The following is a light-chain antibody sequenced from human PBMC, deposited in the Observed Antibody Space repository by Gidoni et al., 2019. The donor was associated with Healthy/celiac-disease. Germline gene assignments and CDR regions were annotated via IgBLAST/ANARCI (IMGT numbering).Light chain of an antibody. CDR2: WAS. Sequence: DIVMTQSPASLPVSLGERATINCKSSQSVLYSSNNKNYLAWYQQKPGQPPKLLIYWASTRESGVPDRFSGSGSGTDFTLTISSLQAEDVAVYYCQQYYSTPLTFGGXTKVEIK. CDR3: QQYYSTPLT. J-gene: IGKJ4*01. CDR1: QSVLYSSNNKNY. V-gene: IGKV4-1*01.